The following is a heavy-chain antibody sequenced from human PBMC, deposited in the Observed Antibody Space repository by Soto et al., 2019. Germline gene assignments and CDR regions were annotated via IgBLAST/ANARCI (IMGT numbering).Heavy chain of an antibody. Sequence: GGSLRLSCAASGFTFSSYGMHWVRQAPGKGLEWVAVISYDGSNKYYADSVKGRFTISRDNSKNTLYLQMNSLRAEDTAVYYCAKDHVEYYYGMDVWGQGTTVTVSS. CDR3: AKDHVEYYYGMDV. CDR2: ISYDGSNK. J-gene: IGHJ6*02. CDR1: GFTFSSYG. V-gene: IGHV3-30*18.